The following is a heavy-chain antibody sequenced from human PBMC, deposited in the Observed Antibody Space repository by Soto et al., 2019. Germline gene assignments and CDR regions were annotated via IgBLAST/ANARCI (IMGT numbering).Heavy chain of an antibody. CDR2: INHSGST. Sequence: VQLVESGGNLVQPGGSLRLSCAASGFSFSSHEMNWVRQAPGKGLEWIGEINHSGSTNYNPSLKSRVTISVDTSKNQFSLKLSSVTAADTAVYYCARGPAVGDAFDIWGQGTMVTVSS. CDR1: GFSFSSHE. J-gene: IGHJ3*02. V-gene: IGHV4-34*01. D-gene: IGHD1-26*01. CDR3: ARGPAVGDAFDI.